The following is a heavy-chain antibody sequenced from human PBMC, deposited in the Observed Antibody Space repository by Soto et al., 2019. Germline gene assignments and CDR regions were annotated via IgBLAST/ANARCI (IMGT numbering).Heavy chain of an antibody. J-gene: IGHJ4*02. CDR3: AKDDCSSTSCYAANDY. D-gene: IGHD2-2*01. V-gene: IGHV3-30*18. CDR2: ISYDGSNK. CDR1: GFTFSSYG. Sequence: GGSLRLSCAASGFTFSSYGMHWVRQAPGKGLEWVAVISYDGSNKYYADSVKGRFTISRDNSKNTLYLQMNSLRAEDTAVYYCAKDDCSSTSCYAANDYWGQGTLVTVSS.